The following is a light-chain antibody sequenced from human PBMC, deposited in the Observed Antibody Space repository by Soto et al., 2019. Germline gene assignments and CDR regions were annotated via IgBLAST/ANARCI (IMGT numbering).Light chain of an antibody. CDR3: QQYNDFQYT. Sequence: DIQMTQSPSTLSASVGDGVTITCRASQIIGSWLAWYQQKPGKAPKLLIYKSTNLQSGVPSRFSGSGSGTDFSLTLSSLQPEDSATYFCQQYNDFQYTFGPGTKLEI. CDR2: KST. CDR1: QIIGSW. V-gene: IGKV1-5*03. J-gene: IGKJ2*01.